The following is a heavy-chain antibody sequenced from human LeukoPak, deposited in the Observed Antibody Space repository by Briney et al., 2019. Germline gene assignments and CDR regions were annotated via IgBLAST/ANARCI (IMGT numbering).Heavy chain of an antibody. CDR2: IWYDGSNK. CDR1: GFTFRSYG. J-gene: IGHJ4*02. CDR3: ATHHSTKGFDY. V-gene: IGHV3-33*01. D-gene: IGHD2-15*01. Sequence: GRSLRLSCAASGFTFRSYGMHWVRQAPGKGLDWVAIIWYDGSNKYYADSVKGRFFISKDNSKNTLYLQMNSLRAEDTAVYYCATHHSTKGFDYWGQGTLVTVSS.